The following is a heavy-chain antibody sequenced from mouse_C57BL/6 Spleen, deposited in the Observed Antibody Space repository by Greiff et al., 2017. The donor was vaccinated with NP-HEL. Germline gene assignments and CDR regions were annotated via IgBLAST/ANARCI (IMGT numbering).Heavy chain of an antibody. CDR3: ARGDDYGFAY. D-gene: IGHD2-4*01. V-gene: IGHV1-82*01. CDR1: GYAFSSSW. CDR2: IYPGDGDT. Sequence: VLLVESGPELVKPGASVKISCKASGYAFSSSWMNWVKQRPGQGLEWIGWIYPGDGDTNYNGKFKGKATLTADTSSSTAYMQLSSLTSEDSAVYYCARGDDYGFAYWGQGTLVTVSA. J-gene: IGHJ3*01.